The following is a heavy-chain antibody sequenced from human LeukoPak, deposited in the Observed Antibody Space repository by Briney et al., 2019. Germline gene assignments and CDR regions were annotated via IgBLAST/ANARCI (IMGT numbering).Heavy chain of an antibody. V-gene: IGHV3-23*01. CDR1: GFTFSSYA. CDR3: ASGYGDYYYYYMDV. D-gene: IGHD4-17*01. CDR2: ISGSGGST. Sequence: GGSLRLSCAASGFTFSSYAMSWVRQAPGKGLEWVSAISGSGGSTYYADSVKGRFTISRGNSKNTLYLQMNSLRAEDTAVYYCASGYGDYYYYYMDVWGKGTTVTISS. J-gene: IGHJ6*03.